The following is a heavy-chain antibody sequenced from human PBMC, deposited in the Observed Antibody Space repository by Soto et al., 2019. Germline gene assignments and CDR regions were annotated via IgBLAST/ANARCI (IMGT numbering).Heavy chain of an antibody. Sequence: PGGSLGLSCTASGFMFGSYWMAWVRHVPGKGGQWVANTKREGSEKYYVDFVKGRFTSSRGNADNSVFLDMNNLRVDDTATYYCARVRATDYEIDYWGQGALVTVSS. CDR1: GFMFGSYW. J-gene: IGHJ4*02. D-gene: IGHD4-17*01. V-gene: IGHV3-7*03. CDR3: ARVRATDYEIDY. CDR2: TKREGSEK.